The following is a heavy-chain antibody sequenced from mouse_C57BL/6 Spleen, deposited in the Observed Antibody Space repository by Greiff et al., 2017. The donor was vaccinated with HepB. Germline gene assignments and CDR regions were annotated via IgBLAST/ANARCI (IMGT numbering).Heavy chain of an antibody. CDR1: GYTFTEYT. J-gene: IGHJ1*03. Sequence: VQLQESGAELVKPGASVKLSCKASGYTFTEYTIHWVKQRSGQGLEWIGWFYPGSGSIKYNEKFKDKATLTADKSSSTVYMELSRLTSEDSAVYFCARHEGGSNWRYWYFDVWGTGTTVTVSS. CDR3: ARHEGGSNWRYWYFDV. D-gene: IGHD2-5*01. CDR2: FYPGSGSI. V-gene: IGHV1-62-2*01.